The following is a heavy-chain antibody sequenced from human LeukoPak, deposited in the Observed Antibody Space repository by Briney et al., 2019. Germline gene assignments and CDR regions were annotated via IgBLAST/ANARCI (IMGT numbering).Heavy chain of an antibody. CDR1: GFTFSSYS. J-gene: IGHJ4*02. CDR3: ARDGDGYNFDF. V-gene: IGHV3-74*01. D-gene: IGHD5-24*01. Sequence: PGGSLRLSCAASGFTFSSYSMNWVRQAPGKGLEWVSRITRDGSYANYADSVKGRFTLSRDNARNTLYLQMNSLRAEDTAVYYCARDGDGYNFDFWGQGALVTVSS. CDR2: ITRDGSYA.